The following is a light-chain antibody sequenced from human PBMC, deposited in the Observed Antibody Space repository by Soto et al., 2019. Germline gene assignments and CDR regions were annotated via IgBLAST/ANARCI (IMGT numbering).Light chain of an antibody. CDR1: QSISSF. CDR3: QQRTNWAWT. CDR2: DAS. J-gene: IGKJ1*01. Sequence: ETVLTQSPATLSLSPGERATLSCRASQSISSFLAWYQQKPGQAPRLLIYDASNRATGIPVRFSGSGSGTDFTLTISSLEPEDFAVYYCQQRTNWAWTFGQGTKVEIK. V-gene: IGKV3-11*01.